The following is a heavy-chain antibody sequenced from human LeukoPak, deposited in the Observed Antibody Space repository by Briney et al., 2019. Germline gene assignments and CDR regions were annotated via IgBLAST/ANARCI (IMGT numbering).Heavy chain of an antibody. CDR2: IYYSGST. Sequence: SETLSLTCTVSGGSISSSSYYWGWIRQPPGKGLEWIGSIYYSGSTYYNPSLQSRVTISVDTSKNQFSLKLSSVTAADTAVYYCARGLAGGSWVRSRWFDPWGQGTLVTVSS. CDR1: GGSISSSSYY. D-gene: IGHD6-13*01. V-gene: IGHV4-39*07. J-gene: IGHJ5*02. CDR3: ARGLAGGSWVRSRWFDP.